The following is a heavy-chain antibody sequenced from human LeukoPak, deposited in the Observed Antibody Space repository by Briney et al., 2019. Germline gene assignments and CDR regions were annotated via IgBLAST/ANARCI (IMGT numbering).Heavy chain of an antibody. CDR2: IPYDASEKYDASKN. D-gene: IGHD7-27*01. CDR3: AKVLHQGWGPSHS. J-gene: IGHJ4*02. CDR1: GYSFSSHG. V-gene: IGHV3-30*02. Sequence: GGPLRLSCAASGYSFSSHGMHWVRQAPGKALEWVAFIPYDASEKYDASKNHYADSAKGRFTVSRDDSKNTLYLQMNSLRAEDTGVYFCAKVLHQGWGPSHSWGQGTLVSVSS.